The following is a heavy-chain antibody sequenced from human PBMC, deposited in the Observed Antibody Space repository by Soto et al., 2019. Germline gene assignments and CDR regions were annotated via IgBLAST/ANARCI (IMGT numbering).Heavy chain of an antibody. V-gene: IGHV3-23*01. CDR2: ISGSGGST. Sequence: GGSLRLSCAASGFTFSSYAMSWVRQAPGKGLEWVSAISGSGGSTYYADSVRGRFTISRDRSKNTVYLQMNSLTAGDTAVYYCAKATATGGGAFDICGQGTMVTVSS. CDR3: AKATATGGGAFDI. J-gene: IGHJ3*02. CDR1: GFTFSSYA. D-gene: IGHD2-8*02.